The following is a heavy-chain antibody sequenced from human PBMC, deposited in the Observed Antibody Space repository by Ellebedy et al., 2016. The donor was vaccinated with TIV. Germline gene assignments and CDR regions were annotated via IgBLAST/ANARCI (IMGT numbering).Heavy chain of an antibody. V-gene: IGHV3-23*01. Sequence: GGSLRLSCAASGFTFSIFAMSWARQAPGRGLEWVSSITASGESTYYAGSVTGRFTISRDNAKNTLFLQMNSLGAEDTAIYYCAKRDSSGYYYARLFDYWGQGSLVTVSS. CDR1: GFTFSIFA. CDR2: ITASGEST. J-gene: IGHJ4*02. D-gene: IGHD3-22*01. CDR3: AKRDSSGYYYARLFDY.